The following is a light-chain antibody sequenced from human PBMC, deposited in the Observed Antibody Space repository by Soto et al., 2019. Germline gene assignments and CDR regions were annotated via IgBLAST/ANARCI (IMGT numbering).Light chain of an antibody. V-gene: IGKV1-5*01. CDR3: QQYNNWPIT. Sequence: DIQLTQSPSTLSASVGDRVTITCRARQSISSWLAWYQQKPGKAPNLLIYDASSLESGVPSRFSGSGSGTEFTLTISSLQSEDFAVYYCQQYNNWPITFGQGTRLEI. J-gene: IGKJ5*01. CDR2: DAS. CDR1: QSISSW.